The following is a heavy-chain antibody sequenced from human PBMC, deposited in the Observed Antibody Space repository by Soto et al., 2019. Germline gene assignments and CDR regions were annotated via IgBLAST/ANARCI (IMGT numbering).Heavy chain of an antibody. D-gene: IGHD3-10*01. J-gene: IGHJ6*02. CDR1: GFSLSTSGMC. Sequence: SGPTLVNPTQTLTLTCTFSGFSLSTSGMCVSWIRQPPGKALEWLALIDWDDDKYYSTSLKTRLTISEDTSKNQVVLTMTNMDPVDTATYYCARDYYGSGSYSYYYYYGMDVWGQGTTVTVSS. CDR2: IDWDDDK. V-gene: IGHV2-70*01. CDR3: ARDYYGSGSYSYYYYYGMDV.